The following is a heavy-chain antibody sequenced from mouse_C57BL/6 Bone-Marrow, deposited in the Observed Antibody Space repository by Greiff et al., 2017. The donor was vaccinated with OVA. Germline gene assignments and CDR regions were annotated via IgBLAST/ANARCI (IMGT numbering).Heavy chain of an antibody. D-gene: IGHD1-1*01. J-gene: IGHJ1*03. CDR3: TLYYYGSSPLYWYFDV. V-gene: IGHV14-4*01. Sequence: DVKLVESGAELVRPGASVKLSCTASGFNIKDDYMHWVKQRPEQGLEWIGWIDPENGDTEYASKFQGKATITADTSSNTAYLQLSSLTSEDTAVYYCTLYYYGSSPLYWYFDVWGTGTTVTVSS. CDR1: GFNIKDDY. CDR2: IDPENGDT.